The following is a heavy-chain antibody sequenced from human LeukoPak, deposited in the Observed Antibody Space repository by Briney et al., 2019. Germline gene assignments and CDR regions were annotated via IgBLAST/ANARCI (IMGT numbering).Heavy chain of an antibody. V-gene: IGHV3-21*01. CDR3: ARDWGQVWALSNWFDP. Sequence: PGGSLSLTWQASGSTFSSCSMNWVRKPQGKGQGWESSISSSSSYIYYADSVKGRFTISRDNSKNSLYLQMNSLRAEGTAVYYCARDWGQVWALSNWFDPWGQGTLVTVSS. D-gene: IGHD5-18*01. J-gene: IGHJ5*02. CDR1: GSTFSSCS. CDR2: ISSSSSYI.